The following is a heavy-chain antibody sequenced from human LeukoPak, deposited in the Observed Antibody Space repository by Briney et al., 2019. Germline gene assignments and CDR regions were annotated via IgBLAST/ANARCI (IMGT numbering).Heavy chain of an antibody. CDR3: ARTYDFGRGPPGDAFDN. CDR2: IDARSGIT. D-gene: IGHD3-3*01. V-gene: IGHV3-48*01. J-gene: IGHJ3*02. CDR1: GFTFTIFG. Sequence: PGGSLRLSCAASGFTFTIFGLNWVRQAPGKGPEWVSYIDARSGITYYADSVQGRFTISRDDAKESVFLQMNSLRADDTAVYYCARTYDFGRGPPGDAFDNWGPGTLVIVPS.